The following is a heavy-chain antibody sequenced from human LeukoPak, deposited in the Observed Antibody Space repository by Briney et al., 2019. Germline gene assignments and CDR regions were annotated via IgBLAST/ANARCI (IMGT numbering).Heavy chain of an antibody. CDR1: GYTFTSYD. CDR3: ARFRATMIVVGLDY. J-gene: IGHJ4*02. Sequence: ASVKVSCKASGYTFTSYDINWVRQATGQALEWMGWMNPNSGNTGYAQKFQGRVTMTRNTSISTAYMELSSLRSEDTAVYYCARFRATMIVVGLDYWGQGTLVTVSS. V-gene: IGHV1-8*01. D-gene: IGHD3-22*01. CDR2: MNPNSGNT.